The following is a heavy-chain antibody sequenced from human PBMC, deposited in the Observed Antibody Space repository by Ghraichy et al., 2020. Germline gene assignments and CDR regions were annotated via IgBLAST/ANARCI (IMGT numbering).Heavy chain of an antibody. Sequence: SETLSLTCAVYGGSFSGYYWSWIRQPPGKGLEWIGEINHSGSTNYNPSLKSRVTISVDTSKNQFSLKLSSVTAADTAVYYCARGGLRYFDWLLYSRPYFQHWGQGTLVTVSS. CDR1: GGSFSGYY. CDR3: ARGGLRYFDWLLYSRPYFQH. CDR2: INHSGST. V-gene: IGHV4-34*01. D-gene: IGHD3-9*01. J-gene: IGHJ1*01.